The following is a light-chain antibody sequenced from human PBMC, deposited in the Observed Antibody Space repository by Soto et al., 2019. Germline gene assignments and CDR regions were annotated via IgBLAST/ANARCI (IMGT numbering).Light chain of an antibody. J-gene: IGKJ4*01. Sequence: DIQLTQSPSFLSASGGDRVTITCRASQGISSYLAWYQQKPGNAPKLLIYAASTLQSGVPSRFSGSGSGKEFTLTINSLQVKDFATYYIQQLNTYPFLTFGVGTKVAIK. V-gene: IGKV1-9*01. CDR1: QGISSY. CDR2: AAS. CDR3: QQLNTYPFLT.